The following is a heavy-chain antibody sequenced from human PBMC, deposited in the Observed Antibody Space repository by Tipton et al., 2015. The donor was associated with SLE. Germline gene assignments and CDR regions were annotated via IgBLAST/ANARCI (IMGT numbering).Heavy chain of an antibody. CDR3: ARDLVGESYSVADVFDT. Sequence: TLSLTCTVSGGSISSSSYYWAWIRQPPGKGLEWIGHFYYTGTTHYNPSLRSRVTISIHTSKTQFSLSLSSVTAADTAVYYCARDLVGESYSVADVFDTCGQGTMVSVS. J-gene: IGHJ3*02. V-gene: IGHV4-39*07. D-gene: IGHD2-15*01. CDR2: FYYTGTT. CDR1: GGSISSSSYY.